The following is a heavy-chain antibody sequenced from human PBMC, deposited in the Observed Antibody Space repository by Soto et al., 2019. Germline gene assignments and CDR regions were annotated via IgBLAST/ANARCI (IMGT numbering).Heavy chain of an antibody. V-gene: IGHV3-23*01. J-gene: IGHJ4*02. CDR1: GFTYSSYA. CDR3: ATPGRGRSSSWYERYFDY. Sequence: GGSLRLSFAGSGFTYSSYAASWVRQAPGKALEWVSAISGTGGSTYYADSVAGRFTISGVKSKYTLYLQLNSLRAEDSAVYYCATPGRGRSSSWYERYFDYLGQGTLVTVSS. CDR2: ISGTGGST. D-gene: IGHD6-13*01.